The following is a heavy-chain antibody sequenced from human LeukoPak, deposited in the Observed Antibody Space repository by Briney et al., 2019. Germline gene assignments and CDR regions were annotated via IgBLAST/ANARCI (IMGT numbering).Heavy chain of an antibody. Sequence: GGSLRLSCAASGFTFSSYSMNWVRQAPGKGLEWVSAISGSGGSTYYADSVKGRFTISRDNSKNTLYLQMNSLRAEDTAVYYCAKDGELLGFDYWGQGTLVTVSS. D-gene: IGHD1-26*01. J-gene: IGHJ4*02. CDR1: GFTFSSYS. CDR2: ISGSGGST. V-gene: IGHV3-23*01. CDR3: AKDGELLGFDY.